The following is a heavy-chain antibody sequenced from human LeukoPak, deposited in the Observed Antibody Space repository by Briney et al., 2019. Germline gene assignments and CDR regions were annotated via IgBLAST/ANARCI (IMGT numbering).Heavy chain of an antibody. Sequence: PGGSLRLSCAASGFTFSTYSMNWVRLAPGKGLEWVSYISSSSSIINYAESVRGRFTISRDNAKNLLYLQMNSLRAEDTAVYYCARSERQYSSSSHWFDPWGQGTLVTVSS. V-gene: IGHV3-48*04. CDR3: ARSERQYSSSSHWFDP. CDR1: GFTFSTYS. J-gene: IGHJ5*02. D-gene: IGHD6-6*01. CDR2: ISSSSSII.